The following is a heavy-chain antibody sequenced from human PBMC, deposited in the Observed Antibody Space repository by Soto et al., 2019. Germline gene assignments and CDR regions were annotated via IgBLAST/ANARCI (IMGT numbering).Heavy chain of an antibody. D-gene: IGHD3-16*01. CDR2: ISAYNGNT. J-gene: IGHJ4*02. V-gene: IGHV1-18*01. CDR1: GYTFTSYG. Sequence: ASVKVSCKASGYTFTSYGISWVRQAPGQGLEWMGWISAYNGNTNYAQKLQGRVTMTTDTSTSTAYMELRSLRSDDTAVYYCARGLYDSTGGRTRYYFDYWGQGTLVTVSS. CDR3: ARGLYDSTGGRTRYYFDY.